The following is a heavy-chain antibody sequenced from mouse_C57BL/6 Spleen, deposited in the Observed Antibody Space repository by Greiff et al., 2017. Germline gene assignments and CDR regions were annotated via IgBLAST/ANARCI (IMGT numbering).Heavy chain of an antibody. D-gene: IGHD3-1*01. Sequence: QVQLQQSGAELVMPGASVKLSCKASGYTFTSYWMHWVKQRPGQGLEWIGEIDPSDSYTNYNQKFKGKSTLTVDKASSTAYMQLSSLTSEDSAVYYCARLGGYYYAMDYWGQGTSVTVSS. CDR3: ARLGGYYYAMDY. J-gene: IGHJ4*01. CDR1: GYTFTSYW. CDR2: IDPSDSYT. V-gene: IGHV1-69*01.